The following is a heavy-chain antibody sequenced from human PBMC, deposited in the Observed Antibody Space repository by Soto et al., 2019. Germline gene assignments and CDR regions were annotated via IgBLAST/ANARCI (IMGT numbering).Heavy chain of an antibody. CDR3: ARESGGSHGVFDF. J-gene: IGHJ3*01. D-gene: IGHD1-26*01. CDR1: GGSIRSYY. V-gene: IGHV4-59*01. Sequence: PSETLSLTCTVFGGSIRSYYWSWVRRPPGKGLEWIGYVYNSGSTTYSPSFKSRVTISADTSRNQFSLKLTSVTAADTAVYYCARESGGSHGVFDFWGQGSMVIVSS. CDR2: VYNSGST.